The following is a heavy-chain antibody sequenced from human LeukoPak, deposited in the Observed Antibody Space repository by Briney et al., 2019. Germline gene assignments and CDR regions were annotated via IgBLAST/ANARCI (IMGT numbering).Heavy chain of an antibody. CDR2: ISSSSSTI. D-gene: IGHD3-22*01. CDR3: FYYDSSGSGY. J-gene: IGHJ4*02. Sequence: AGGSLRLSCAASGFTFSSYSMNWVRQAPGKGLEWVSYISSSSSTIYYADSVKGRFTISRDNAKSSLYLQMNSLRAEDTAVYYSFYYDSSGSGYWGQGTLVTVSS. V-gene: IGHV3-48*04. CDR1: GFTFSSYS.